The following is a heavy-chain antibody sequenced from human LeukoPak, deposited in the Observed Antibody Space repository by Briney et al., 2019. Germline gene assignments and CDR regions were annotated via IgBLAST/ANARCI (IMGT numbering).Heavy chain of an antibody. CDR3: ARDPGYSSTGVDAFDI. V-gene: IGHV3-23*01. CDR2: VTGGSTNT. D-gene: IGHD6-13*01. CDR1: GFNFSNYA. Sequence: GGSLRLSCAASGFNFSNYAMTWVRQAPGKGLEWVSAVTGGSTNTYYADSVKGRFTISRDNSKNMLYLEMNSLRDEDTAVYYCARDPGYSSTGVDAFDIWGRGTMVTVSS. J-gene: IGHJ3*02.